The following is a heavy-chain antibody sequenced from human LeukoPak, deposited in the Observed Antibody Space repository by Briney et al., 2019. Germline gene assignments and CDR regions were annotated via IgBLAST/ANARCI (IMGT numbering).Heavy chain of an antibody. CDR3: ARGRPRLTQDNWFDP. CDR2: ISSSGSTI. J-gene: IGHJ5*02. CDR1: GFTFSSYE. Sequence: GGSLRLSCAAPGFTFSSYEMNWARQAPGKGLEWVSYISSSGSTIYYADSVKGRFTISRDNAKNSLYLQMNSLRAEDTAVYYCARGRPRLTQDNWFDPWGQGTLVTVSS. V-gene: IGHV3-48*03. D-gene: IGHD2-21*02.